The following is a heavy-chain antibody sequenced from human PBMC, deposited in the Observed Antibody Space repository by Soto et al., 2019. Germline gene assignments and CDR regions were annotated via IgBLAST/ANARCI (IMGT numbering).Heavy chain of an antibody. V-gene: IGHV1-8*01. CDR2: INPNTGYT. D-gene: IGHD3-16*02. Sequence: ASVKVSCKASGYTFTSYDINWVRQATGQGLEWMGWINPNTGYTDYAQKFQDRVTTTGNTSITTAYMELSSLRSEDTAVYYCVRGRVMITFGVVIVIDYWGQGSPVTVSS. J-gene: IGHJ4*02. CDR1: GYTFTSYD. CDR3: VRGRVMITFGVVIVIDY.